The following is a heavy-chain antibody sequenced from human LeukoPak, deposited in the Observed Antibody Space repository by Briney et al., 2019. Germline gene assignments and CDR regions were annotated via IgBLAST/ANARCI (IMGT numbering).Heavy chain of an antibody. Sequence: PGGSLRLSCAASGFTFSSYSMNWVRQAPGKGLEWVSYISSSSSTIYYADSVKGRFTISRDNAKNSLYLQMNSLRAEDTAVYYCARDGLYSTIVGVVITYDAFDIWGQGTMVTVSS. V-gene: IGHV3-48*01. CDR2: ISSSSSTI. J-gene: IGHJ3*02. D-gene: IGHD3-3*01. CDR1: GFTFSSYS. CDR3: ARDGLYSTIVGVVITYDAFDI.